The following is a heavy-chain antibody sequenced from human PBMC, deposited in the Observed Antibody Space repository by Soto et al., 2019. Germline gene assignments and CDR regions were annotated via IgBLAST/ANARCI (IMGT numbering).Heavy chain of an antibody. CDR1: GYTFTGYY. J-gene: IGHJ6*02. Sequence: ASVKVSCKASGYTFTGYYMHWVRQAPGQGLEWMGWINPNSGGTNYAQKFQGRVTMTRDTSISTAYMELSRLRPDDTAVYYCARDLIWLKANIKYYYYGMDVWGQGTTVTVSS. D-gene: IGHD2-21*01. V-gene: IGHV1-2*02. CDR3: ARDLIWLKANIKYYYYGMDV. CDR2: INPNSGGT.